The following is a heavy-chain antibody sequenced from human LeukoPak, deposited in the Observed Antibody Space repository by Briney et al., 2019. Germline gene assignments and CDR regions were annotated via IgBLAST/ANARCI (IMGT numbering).Heavy chain of an antibody. J-gene: IGHJ4*02. V-gene: IGHV4-4*07. D-gene: IGHD5-18*01. CDR3: ARVDTAMVTDY. Sequence: SETLSLTCTVSGGSISSYYWSWIRQPARKGLEWIGRIYTSGSTNYNPSLKSRVTISVDKSKNQFSLKLSSVTAADTAVYYCARVDTAMVTDYWGQGTLVTVSS. CDR2: IYTSGST. CDR1: GGSISSYY.